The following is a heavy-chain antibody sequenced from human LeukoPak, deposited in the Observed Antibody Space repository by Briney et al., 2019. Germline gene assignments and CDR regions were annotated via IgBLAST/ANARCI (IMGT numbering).Heavy chain of an antibody. V-gene: IGHV1-18*01. D-gene: IGHD6-13*01. CDR3: AGQIAAADNWFDP. CDR1: GYSFTSYG. J-gene: IGHJ5*02. CDR2: ISPYNGNT. Sequence: GASVKVSCKASGYSFTSYGISWVRQAPGQGLEWMGWISPYNGNTNYAQKLQGRVTMTTDTSTSTAYMELRSLRSDDTAVYYCAGQIAAADNWFDPWGQGTLVTVSS.